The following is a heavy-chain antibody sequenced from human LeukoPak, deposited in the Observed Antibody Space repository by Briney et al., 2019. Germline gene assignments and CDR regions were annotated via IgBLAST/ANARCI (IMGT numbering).Heavy chain of an antibody. CDR2: IYSDNT. J-gene: IGHJ4*02. V-gene: IGHV3-66*01. CDR1: GFTVSTNS. D-gene: IGHD6-13*01. Sequence: GGSLRLSCTVSGFTVSTNSMSWVRQAPGKGLEWVSFIYSDNTHYSGSVKGRFTISRDNSKNTLYLQMNSLRAEDTAVYYCARDLLDSSSFYFDYWGQGTLVTVSS. CDR3: ARDLLDSSSFYFDY.